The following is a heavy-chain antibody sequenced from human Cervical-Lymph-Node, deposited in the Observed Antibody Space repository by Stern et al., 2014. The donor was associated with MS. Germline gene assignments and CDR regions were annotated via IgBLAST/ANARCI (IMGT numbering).Heavy chain of an antibody. Sequence: VQLVESGAEVKKPGASVKVSCKTSGYTFTTFDINWVRQATGQGLEWMGWMNPNSANTGYAQKFEGRVIMTMNTSISTAYMELSNLRSEDTAVYYCARGIGYGDHDYWGQGTLVTVSS. D-gene: IGHD4-17*01. J-gene: IGHJ4*02. CDR2: MNPNSANT. CDR1: GYTFTTFD. CDR3: ARGIGYGDHDY. V-gene: IGHV1-8*01.